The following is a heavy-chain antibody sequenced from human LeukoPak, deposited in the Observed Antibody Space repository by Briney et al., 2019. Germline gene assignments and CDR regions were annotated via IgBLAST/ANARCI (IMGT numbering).Heavy chain of an antibody. D-gene: IGHD6-19*01. CDR3: ARDLNDRSIAVAGTIFDYYYMDV. CDR1: GYTFTGCY. J-gene: IGHJ6*03. V-gene: IGHV1-2*02. Sequence: ASVKVSCKASGYTFTGCYMHWVRQAPGQGLEWMGWINPNSGGTNYAQKFQGRVTMTRDTSISTAYMELSRLRSDDTAVYYCARDLNDRSIAVAGTIFDYYYMDVWGKGTTVTVSS. CDR2: INPNSGGT.